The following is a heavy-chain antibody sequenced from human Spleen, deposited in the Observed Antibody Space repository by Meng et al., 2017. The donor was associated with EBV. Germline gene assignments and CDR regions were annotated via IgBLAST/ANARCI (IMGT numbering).Heavy chain of an antibody. J-gene: IGHJ4*02. V-gene: IGHV3-30*03. Sequence: QLGLGEAGRGVGQPGRSLVLYGSLSGVSFRSYGMHWVRQSPGKGLEWVAAMSYDGSDRRYADSVKGRFTISRDNTKNILYLQMNSLRAEDTAVYFCSRDLAGSDDDWGQGTLVTVSS. CDR1: GVSFRSYG. CDR3: SRDLAGSDDD. D-gene: IGHD6-25*01. CDR2: MSYDGSDR.